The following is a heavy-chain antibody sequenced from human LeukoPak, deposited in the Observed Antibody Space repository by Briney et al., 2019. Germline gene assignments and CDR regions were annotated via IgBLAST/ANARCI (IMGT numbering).Heavy chain of an antibody. V-gene: IGHV3-23*01. Sequence: GALRLSCAASGFTFSSYGMSWVRQAPGKGLEWVSAISGSGGSTYYADSVKGRFTISRDNSKNTLYLQMNSLRAEDTAVYYCAKKGLYYDSSGYSNYWGQGTLVTVSS. J-gene: IGHJ4*02. CDR3: AKKGLYYDSSGYSNY. CDR1: GFTFSSYG. CDR2: ISGSGGST. D-gene: IGHD3-22*01.